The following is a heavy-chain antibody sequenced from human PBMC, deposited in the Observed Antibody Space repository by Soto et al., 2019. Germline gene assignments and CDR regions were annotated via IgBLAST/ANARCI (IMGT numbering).Heavy chain of an antibody. D-gene: IGHD3-10*01. Sequence: QGQLVQSGAEVKKPGSSVKVSCKASGGTFRSCAISWVRQAPGQGLEWMGRIIPIFGTAKYAQKFQGRVTITADESTSTAYMELSSLRSEDTAVYYCARDRVEMATMVRYFDLWGRGTLVTVSS. CDR3: ARDRVEMATMVRYFDL. CDR2: IIPIFGTA. CDR1: GGTFRSCA. V-gene: IGHV1-69*12. J-gene: IGHJ2*01.